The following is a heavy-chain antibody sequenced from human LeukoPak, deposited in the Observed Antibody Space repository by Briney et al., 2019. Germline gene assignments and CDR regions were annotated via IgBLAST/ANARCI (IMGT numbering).Heavy chain of an antibody. CDR3: ARLGLYDSSGYYYV. Sequence: PSGTLSLTCAVSGTSISTSNWWSWVRQPPGKGLEWIAEIYHGGSTNYNPSLKSRVTICVDKSKNQFSLKLRSVTAADTAVYYCARLGLYDSSGYYYVWGQGTLVTVSS. V-gene: IGHV4-4*02. CDR1: GTSISTSNW. J-gene: IGHJ1*01. D-gene: IGHD3-22*01. CDR2: IYHGGST.